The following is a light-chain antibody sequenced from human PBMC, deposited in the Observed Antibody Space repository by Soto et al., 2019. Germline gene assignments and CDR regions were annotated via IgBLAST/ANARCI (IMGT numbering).Light chain of an antibody. CDR1: QTVGSN. CDR2: GAS. Sequence: EIVMTQSPATLSVSPGERAALSCRASQTVGSNLAWYQQKPGQAPRLLISGASTRATGVPARFSGSGSGTEFTLTISSLQSEDFAVYYCQQRNYWQVTFGQGTRPEIK. V-gene: IGKV3-15*01. CDR3: QQRNYWQVT. J-gene: IGKJ5*01.